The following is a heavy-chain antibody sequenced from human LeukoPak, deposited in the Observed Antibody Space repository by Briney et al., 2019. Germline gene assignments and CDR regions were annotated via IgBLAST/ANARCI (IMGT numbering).Heavy chain of an antibody. CDR1: GFTFSNAW. V-gene: IGHV3-15*01. CDR3: TYDSSGFQVY. D-gene: IGHD3-22*01. CDR2: IRDNTDGGAT. Sequence: PGGSLRLSCAASGFTFSNAWMSWVRQAPGKGLEWVGRIRDNTDGGATDYAAPVKGRFTISRDDSKNTLYLQMNSLKTVDTAVYYCTYDSSGFQVYWGQGTLVTVSS. J-gene: IGHJ4*02.